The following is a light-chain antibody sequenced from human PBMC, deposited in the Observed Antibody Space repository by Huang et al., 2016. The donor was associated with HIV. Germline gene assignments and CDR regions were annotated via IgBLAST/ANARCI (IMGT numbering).Light chain of an antibody. CDR2: GAS. CDR3: QQYNNWPLT. CDR1: QGVSSN. Sequence: EIVMTQSPATLSVSPGGRATLSCRASQGVSSNLAWYQQKPGQAPRLLIYGASTRASGIPARFSGSGSGTEFTLTISSLQSEDFAVYYCQQYNNWPLTFGGGTKVEIK. J-gene: IGKJ4*01. V-gene: IGKV3-15*01.